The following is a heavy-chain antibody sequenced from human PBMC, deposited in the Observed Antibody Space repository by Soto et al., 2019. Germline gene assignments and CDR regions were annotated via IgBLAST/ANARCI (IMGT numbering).Heavy chain of an antibody. J-gene: IGHJ6*02. Sequence: GGSLRLSCAASGFTFSSYAMSWVRQAPGKGLEWVSAISGSGGSTYYADSVKGRFTISRDNSKNTLYLQMNSLRAEDTAVDYCAKGPRIRGGSGMDVWGQGTTVTVSS. V-gene: IGHV3-23*01. CDR2: ISGSGGST. D-gene: IGHD3-10*01. CDR1: GFTFSSYA. CDR3: AKGPRIRGGSGMDV.